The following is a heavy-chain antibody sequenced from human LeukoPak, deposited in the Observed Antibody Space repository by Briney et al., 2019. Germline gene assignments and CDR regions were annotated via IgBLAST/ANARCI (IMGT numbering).Heavy chain of an antibody. CDR3: ARGRGYYYGMDV. CDR2: IWYDGSNK. Sequence: GGSLRLSCAASGFTFSSYGMHWVRQAPGKGLEWVAVIWYDGSNKYYADSVKGRFTISRDNSKNTLYLQMSSLRAEDTAVYYCARGRGYYYGMDVWGQGTTVTVSS. V-gene: IGHV3-33*01. J-gene: IGHJ6*02. D-gene: IGHD3-10*01. CDR1: GFTFSSYG.